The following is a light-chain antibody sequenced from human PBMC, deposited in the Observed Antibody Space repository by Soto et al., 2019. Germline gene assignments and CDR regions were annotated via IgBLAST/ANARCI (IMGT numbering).Light chain of an antibody. V-gene: IGKV1-5*03. Sequence: DIPMTQSPSTLSASVGDRVTITCRASQSISSWLAWYQQKPGKAPKLLIYRAPNLQSGVPSRFSGSGSGTDFTLTISSLQPDDFATYYCQRYVGYSLTFGQGTKLEIK. CDR1: QSISSW. CDR2: RAP. CDR3: QRYVGYSLT. J-gene: IGKJ2*01.